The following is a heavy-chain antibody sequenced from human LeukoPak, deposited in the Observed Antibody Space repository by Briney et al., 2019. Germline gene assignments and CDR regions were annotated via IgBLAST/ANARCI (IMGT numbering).Heavy chain of an antibody. CDR1: GGSFSGYY. CDR3: ASYGSGSYSVGYFDY. D-gene: IGHD3-10*01. J-gene: IGHJ4*02. Sequence: SETLSLTCAVYGGSFSGYYWSWIRQPPGKGLEWIGEINHSGSTNYNPSLKSRVTISVDTSNNQFSLKLSSVTAADTAVYYCASYGSGSYSVGYFDYWGQGTLVTVSS. V-gene: IGHV4-34*01. CDR2: INHSGST.